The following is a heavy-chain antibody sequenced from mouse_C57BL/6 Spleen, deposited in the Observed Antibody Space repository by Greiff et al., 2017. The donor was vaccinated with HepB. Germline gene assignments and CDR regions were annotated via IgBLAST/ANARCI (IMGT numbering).Heavy chain of an antibody. CDR2: IDPNSGGT. V-gene: IGHV1-72*01. Sequence: QVQLQPGAELVKPGASVKLSCKASGYTFTSYWMHWVKQRPGRGLEWIGRIDPNSGGTKYNEKFKSKATLTVDKPSSTAYMQLSSLTSEDSAVYYCALITTVVAGDYWGQGTTLTVSS. D-gene: IGHD1-1*01. CDR1: GYTFTSYW. J-gene: IGHJ2*01. CDR3: ALITTVVAGDY.